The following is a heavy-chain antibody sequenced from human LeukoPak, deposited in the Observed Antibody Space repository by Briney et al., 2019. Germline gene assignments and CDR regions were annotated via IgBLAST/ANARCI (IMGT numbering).Heavy chain of an antibody. CDR2: VYYSGST. CDR1: GASFSSDY. V-gene: IGHV4-59*12. Sequence: SETLSLTCNVSGASFSSDYWNWIRQPPGKGLEWIGLVYYSGSTNYNPSLKSRVTISIDTSKNQFSLRLRSVTAADTAVYYCARDLGGNSNSLPGYYYYYRAVGGKGPTVTVPS. D-gene: IGHD4-11*01. J-gene: IGHJ6*03. CDR3: ARDLGGNSNSLPGYYYYYRAV.